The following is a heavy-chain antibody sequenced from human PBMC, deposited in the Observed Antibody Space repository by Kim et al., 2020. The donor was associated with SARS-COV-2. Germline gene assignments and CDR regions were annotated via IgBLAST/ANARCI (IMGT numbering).Heavy chain of an antibody. V-gene: IGHV3-21*01. CDR3: ARDNPLTAWFDY. Sequence: YYADSGKGQFTMSRDNAKNSLYLPMKGRRAEETAVYYCARDNPLTAWFDYWGQGTLVTVSS. J-gene: IGHJ4*02. D-gene: IGHD5-18*01.